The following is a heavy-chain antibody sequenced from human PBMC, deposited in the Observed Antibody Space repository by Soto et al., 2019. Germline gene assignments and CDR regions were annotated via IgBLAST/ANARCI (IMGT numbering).Heavy chain of an antibody. V-gene: IGHV4-34*01. CDR2: IHPSGST. J-gene: IGHJ5*02. Sequence: SDTLSLTCAVYGVSFSDYYWNWSRQSPGKGLEWIGEIHPSGSTSYNPSLSSRVTMSRDTSKNHFSLELNSVTAADTAVYYCARHRAQPTTGSWGQGTLINLSS. D-gene: IGHD5-12*01. CDR1: GVSFSDYY. CDR3: ARHRAQPTTGS.